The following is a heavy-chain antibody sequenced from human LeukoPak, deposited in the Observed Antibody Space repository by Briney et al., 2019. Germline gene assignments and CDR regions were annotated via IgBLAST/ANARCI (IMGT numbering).Heavy chain of an antibody. V-gene: IGHV3-7*01. Sequence: PGGSLRLSCAASGFTFNSYWMSWVRQAPGKGLEWVANIKQDVNEKYYVDSVKGRFTIYRDNAKNSLYLQMNSLRAEDTAVYYCARESRGYDMLTGKYHRGYYSYYMDVWGKGTTVTVSS. CDR2: IKQDVNEK. CDR1: GFTFNSYW. J-gene: IGHJ6*03. CDR3: ARESRGYDMLTGKYHRGYYSYYMDV. D-gene: IGHD3-9*01.